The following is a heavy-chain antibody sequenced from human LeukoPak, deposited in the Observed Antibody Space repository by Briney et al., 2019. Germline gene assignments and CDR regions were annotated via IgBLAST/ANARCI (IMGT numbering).Heavy chain of an antibody. CDR2: IYYSGST. CDR3: ARGQFGELPMDIDY. J-gene: IGHJ4*02. CDR1: GGSISSGDYY. V-gene: IGHV4-30-4*01. D-gene: IGHD3-10*01. Sequence: PQTLSLTCTVSGGSISSGDYYWSWIRQPPGKGLEWIGYIYYSGSTYYNPSLKSRVTISVDTSKNQFSLKLSSVTAADTAVYYCARGQFGELPMDIDYWGQGTLVTVSS.